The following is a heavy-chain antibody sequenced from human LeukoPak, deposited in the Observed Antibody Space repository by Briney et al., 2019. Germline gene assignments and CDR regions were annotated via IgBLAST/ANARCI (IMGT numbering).Heavy chain of an antibody. CDR3: TTYVGATAY. CDR1: GFTFSNAR. V-gene: IGHV3-15*01. J-gene: IGHJ4*02. CDR2: IKTKTDDAAT. D-gene: IGHD1-26*01. Sequence: GGSLRLSCAASGFTFSNARMNWVRQAPGKGLEWVGRIKTKTDDAATDYSAPVKARFTISRDDSKTTLYLQINRLKTEDTAIYYCTTYVGATAYWGQGTLVSVSS.